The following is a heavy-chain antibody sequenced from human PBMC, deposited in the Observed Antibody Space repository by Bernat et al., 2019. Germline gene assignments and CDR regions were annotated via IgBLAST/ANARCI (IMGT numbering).Heavy chain of an antibody. J-gene: IGHJ4*02. V-gene: IGHV3-23*04. Sequence: VQLVESGGGLVQPGGSLRLSCAASGFTFSNYAMSWVRQAPGKGLEWVSAINGGGGSTYYADSVKGRFTISRDNSKNTLYVQMNSLRAEDTAVYYCAKGSSGWPYYLDYWGRGTLVTVSS. CDR1: GFTFSNYA. D-gene: IGHD6-19*01. CDR2: INGGGGST. CDR3: AKGSSGWPYYLDY.